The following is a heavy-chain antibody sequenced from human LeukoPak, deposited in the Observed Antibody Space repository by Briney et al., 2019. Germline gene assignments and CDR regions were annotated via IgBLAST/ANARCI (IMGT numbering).Heavy chain of an antibody. D-gene: IGHD4-17*01. Sequence: GGSLRLSCAASGFIFSDAWMNWVRQAPGKGLEWVGRIKSKADGETTDYAAPVQGRFIVSRDDSTATLYLQMNSLQTEDTAVYYCTTRGSVITVTRSYDFWGQGALVTVSS. CDR2: IKSKADGETT. CDR1: GFIFSDAW. J-gene: IGHJ4*02. CDR3: TTRGSVITVTRSYDF. V-gene: IGHV3-15*07.